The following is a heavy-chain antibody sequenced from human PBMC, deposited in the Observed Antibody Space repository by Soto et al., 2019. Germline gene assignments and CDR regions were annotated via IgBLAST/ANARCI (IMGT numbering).Heavy chain of an antibody. J-gene: IGHJ2*01. CDR3: ATVGNYYERDVYWDFDL. CDR2: ITGSGGYT. Sequence: EGQLLETGGGLVQPGGSLSLACAASGFTCSSYAMTWVRQAPGKGLEWVSAITGSGGYTNYADSVKVRFTISRDNSKNTLYLQMNRLRAVDTAVYYCATVGNYYERDVYWDFDLRGSGNLVRVSS. V-gene: IGHV3-23*01. D-gene: IGHD3-22*01. CDR1: GFTCSSYA.